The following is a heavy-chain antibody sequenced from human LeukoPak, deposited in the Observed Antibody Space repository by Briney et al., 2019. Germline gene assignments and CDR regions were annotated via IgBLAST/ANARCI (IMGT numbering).Heavy chain of an antibody. CDR2: ITSKAYGGTT. CDR1: GFTFGDYA. J-gene: IGHJ4*02. D-gene: IGHD3-10*01. CDR3: NQVRSGASGY. V-gene: IGHV3-49*03. Sequence: GGSLRLSCTGSGFTFGDYAMSWFRQAPGKGLEWVGFITSKAYGGTTEYATSVKGRFSISRDDSKSIAYLQMNSLKTEDTAMYYCNQVRSGASGYWGQGTLVTVSS.